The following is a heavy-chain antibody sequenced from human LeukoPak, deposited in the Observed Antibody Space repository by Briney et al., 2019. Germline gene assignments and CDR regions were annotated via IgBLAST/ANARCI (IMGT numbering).Heavy chain of an antibody. Sequence: ASVKVSCKASGYTFTSYGISWVRPAPGQGLEWMGCICAYNGNTNYAQKLQGRVTMATDTSTSTAYMELRSLRSDDTAVYYCARDLPQIGSRRGYWFDPWGQGTLVTVSS. D-gene: IGHD3-10*01. CDR1: GYTFTSYG. J-gene: IGHJ5*02. CDR3: ARDLPQIGSRRGYWFDP. CDR2: ICAYNGNT. V-gene: IGHV1-18*04.